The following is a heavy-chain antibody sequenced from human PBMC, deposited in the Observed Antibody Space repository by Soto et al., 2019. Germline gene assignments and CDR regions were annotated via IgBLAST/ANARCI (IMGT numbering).Heavy chain of an antibody. V-gene: IGHV1-69*06. CDR3: ARGNYDSSGYYLCPPGDAFDI. CDR1: GGTFSSYA. J-gene: IGHJ3*02. Sequence: ASVKVSCKASGGTFSSYAISWVRQAPGQGLEWMGGIIPIFGTANYAQKFQGRVTITADKSTSTAYMELSSLRSEDTAVYYCARGNYDSSGYYLCPPGDAFDIWGQGTMVTVSS. CDR2: IIPIFGTA. D-gene: IGHD3-22*01.